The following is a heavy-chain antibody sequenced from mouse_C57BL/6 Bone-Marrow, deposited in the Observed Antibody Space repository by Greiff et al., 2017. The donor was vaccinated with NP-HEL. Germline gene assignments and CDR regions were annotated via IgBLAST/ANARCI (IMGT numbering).Heavy chain of an antibody. Sequence: EVKLMESEGGLVQPGSSMKLSCTASGFTFSDYYMAWVRQVPEKGLEWVANINYDGSSTYYLDSLKSRFIISRDNAKNILYLQMSSLKSEDTATYYCARGEITTGYFDVWGTGTTVTVSS. CDR2: INYDGSST. D-gene: IGHD1-1*01. CDR1: GFTFSDYY. J-gene: IGHJ1*03. CDR3: ARGEITTGYFDV. V-gene: IGHV5-16*01.